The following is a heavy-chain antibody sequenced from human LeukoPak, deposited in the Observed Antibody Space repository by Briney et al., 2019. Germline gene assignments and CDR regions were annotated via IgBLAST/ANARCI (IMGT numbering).Heavy chain of an antibody. J-gene: IGHJ5*02. V-gene: IGHV1-2*02. CDR3: ARVRTPQRQVITMVRGVIIGGNWFDP. CDR2: INPNSGGT. Sequence: GASVKVSCKASGYTFTGYYMHWVRQAPGQGLEWMGWINPNSGGTNYAQKFQGRVTMTRDTSISTAYMELSRLRSDDTAVYYCARVRTPQRQVITMVRGVIIGGNWFDPWGQGALVTVSS. CDR1: GYTFTGYY. D-gene: IGHD3-10*01.